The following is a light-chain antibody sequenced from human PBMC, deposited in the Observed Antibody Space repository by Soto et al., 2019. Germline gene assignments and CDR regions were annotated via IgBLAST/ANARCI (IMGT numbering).Light chain of an antibody. CDR1: QSVSNNY. V-gene: IGKV3-20*01. J-gene: IGKJ1*01. CDR3: QQYFNWPRT. CDR2: GAS. Sequence: EIVMTQSPATLSVSPGERATLSFRSSQSVSNNYLAWYQQKPGQAPRLLIYGASSRATGIPDRFSGSGSGTDFTLTISRLEPEDFAVYYCQQYFNWPRTFGQGTKVDIK.